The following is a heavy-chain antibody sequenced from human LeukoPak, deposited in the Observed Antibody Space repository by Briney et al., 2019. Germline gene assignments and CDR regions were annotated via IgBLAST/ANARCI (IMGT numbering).Heavy chain of an antibody. CDR3: ARPEPSY. CDR2: ISYDGSNK. J-gene: IGHJ4*02. CDR1: GFTFSSYA. V-gene: IGHV3-30*01. Sequence: GGSLRLSCAASGFTFSSYAMHWVRQAPGKGLEWVAVISYDGSNKYYADSVKGRFTISRDNSKNTLYLQMNSLRAEDTAVYYCARPEPSYWGQGTLVTVSS.